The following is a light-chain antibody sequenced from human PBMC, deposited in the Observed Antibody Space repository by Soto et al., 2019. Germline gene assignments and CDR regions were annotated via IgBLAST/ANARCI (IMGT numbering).Light chain of an antibody. CDR2: DVS. Sequence: QSALTQPRSVSGSPGQSVTISCXGTSSDVGGYNYVSWYQQHPGKAPKLMIYDVSKRPSGVPDRFSGSKSGNTASLTISGLQAEDEADYYCCSYAGSYTFYVFGTGTKVTVL. CDR3: CSYAGSYTFYV. J-gene: IGLJ1*01. V-gene: IGLV2-11*01. CDR1: SSDVGGYNY.